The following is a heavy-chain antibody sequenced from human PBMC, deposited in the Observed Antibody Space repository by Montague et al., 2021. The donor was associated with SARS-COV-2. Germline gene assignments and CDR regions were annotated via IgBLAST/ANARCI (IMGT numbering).Heavy chain of an antibody. CDR2: IYDSGST. J-gene: IGHJ3*02. CDR3: ARRGRKLLPVATTIGGFDI. CDR1: GGSISSSNYY. D-gene: IGHD5-12*01. V-gene: IGHV4-39*02. Sequence: ETLSLTCTVSGGSISSSNYYWDWIRQPPGKGLEWIGSIYDSGSTYYNPSLKSRVTISVDTSKNHFSLKLSSVTAADTAVYYCARRGRKLLPVATTIGGFDIWGQGTMVTVSP.